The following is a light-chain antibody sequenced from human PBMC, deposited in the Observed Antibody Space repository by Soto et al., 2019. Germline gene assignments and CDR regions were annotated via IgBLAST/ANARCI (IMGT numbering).Light chain of an antibody. J-gene: IGLJ3*02. CDR3: SSYAGGNNWV. V-gene: IGLV2-8*01. Sequence: QSVLTQPPSASGSPGQSLTISCTGTSSDVGAHNYVSWYQQNPGKAPKLMLYDVNKRPSGVPDRFSGSKSGNTASLTVSGLQAEDEADYYCSSYAGGNNWVFGGGTQLT. CDR2: DVN. CDR1: SSDVGAHNY.